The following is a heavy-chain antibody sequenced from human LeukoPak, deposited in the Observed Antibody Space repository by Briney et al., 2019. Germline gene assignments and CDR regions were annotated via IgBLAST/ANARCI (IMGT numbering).Heavy chain of an antibody. CDR2: MNPNIANT. V-gene: IGHV1-8*01. CDR1: GYIYTSYD. D-gene: IGHD6-6*01. Sequence: ASLKVSCKPSGYIYTSYDINWVRQATGQGREWMGWMNPNIANTGYAQRFQGRVTMSRNTSISTAYMELSSLRSEDTAVYYCARADNEYSSSLDYFDYWGQGTLVTVSS. J-gene: IGHJ4*02. CDR3: ARADNEYSSSLDYFDY.